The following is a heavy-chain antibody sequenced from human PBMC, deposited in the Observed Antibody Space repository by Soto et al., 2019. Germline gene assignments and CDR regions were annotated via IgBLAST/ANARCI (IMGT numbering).Heavy chain of an antibody. CDR1: GFTFSSYA. D-gene: IGHD6-19*01. V-gene: IGHV3-23*01. CDR3: AKNSGWYITRQNSYYHMDV. J-gene: IGHJ6*02. Sequence: EVQVLESGGDLVQPGGSLRLSCAASGFTFSSYAMSWVRQAPGKGLEWVSGISGPGGSTYYADSVKGRFTISRDDSENTLYRQMNSLSAEDTALYYCAKNSGWYITRQNSYYHMDVWGQGTTVTVSS. CDR2: ISGPGGST.